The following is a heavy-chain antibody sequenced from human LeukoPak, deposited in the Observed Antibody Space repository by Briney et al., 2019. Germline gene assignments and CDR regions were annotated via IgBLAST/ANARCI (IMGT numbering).Heavy chain of an antibody. Sequence: SETLSLTCTVSGYSLTSGYYWGWIRQPPGKGLEWIASIFHSGSTYYNPSLKSRVTISVDTSKNQFSLKLSSVTAADTAVYYCARDRSLLPPGKALIDYWGQGTLVTVSS. CDR3: ARDRSLLPPGKALIDY. V-gene: IGHV4-38-2*02. CDR2: IFHSGST. D-gene: IGHD1-26*01. CDR1: GYSLTSGYY. J-gene: IGHJ4*02.